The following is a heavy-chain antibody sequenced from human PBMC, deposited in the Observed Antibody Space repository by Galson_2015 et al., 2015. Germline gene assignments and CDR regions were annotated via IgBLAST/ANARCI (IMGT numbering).Heavy chain of an antibody. CDR3: ARELSSGWYGY. CDR1: GFTVSSNY. J-gene: IGHJ4*02. CDR2: IYSGGST. Sequence: SLRLSCAASGFTVSSNYMSWVRQAPGKGLEWVSVIYSGGSTYYADSVRGRFTISRDNSKNTLYLQMNSLRAEDTAVYYCARELSSGWYGYWGQGTLVTVSS. V-gene: IGHV3-53*01. D-gene: IGHD6-19*01.